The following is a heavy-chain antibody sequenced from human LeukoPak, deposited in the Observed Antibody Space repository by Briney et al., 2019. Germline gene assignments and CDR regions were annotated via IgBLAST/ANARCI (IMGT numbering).Heavy chain of an antibody. D-gene: IGHD3-9*01. CDR1: GFTFSRHG. Sequence: GRFLRLSCAASGFTFSRHGMHWVRQAPGKGLEWVSSISSSSSYIYYADSVKGRFTISRDNAKNSLYLQMNSLRAEDTAVYYCARVGHYDTLTGYNYWGQGTLVTVSS. CDR2: ISSSSSYI. CDR3: ARVGHYDTLTGYNY. J-gene: IGHJ4*02. V-gene: IGHV3-21*01.